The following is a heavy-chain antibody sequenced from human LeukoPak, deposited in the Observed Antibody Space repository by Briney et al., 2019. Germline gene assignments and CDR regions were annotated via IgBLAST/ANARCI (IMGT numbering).Heavy chain of an antibody. Sequence: PSQTLSLTCAVSGGSISSGGYYWSWIRQHPGKGLEWIGYIYYSGSTYYNPSLKSRVTISVDTSKNQFSLKLSSVTAADTAVYYCASSRYDILTGTRPYYFDYWGQGTLVTVSS. V-gene: IGHV4-31*11. D-gene: IGHD3-9*01. CDR1: GGSISSGGYY. J-gene: IGHJ4*02. CDR2: IYYSGST. CDR3: ASSRYDILTGTRPYYFDY.